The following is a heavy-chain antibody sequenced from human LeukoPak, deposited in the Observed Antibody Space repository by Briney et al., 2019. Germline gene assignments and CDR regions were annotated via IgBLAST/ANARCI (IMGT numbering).Heavy chain of an antibody. Sequence: ASVKVSCKASGYTFTSYGISWVRQAPGQGLEWMGWISAYNGNTNYAQKLQGRVTMTTDTSTSTAYMELRSLRSDDTAVYYCAREIVVVPAAKGRYNWFDPWGQGTLVTVSS. CDR2: ISAYNGNT. D-gene: IGHD2-2*01. CDR1: GYTFTSYG. J-gene: IGHJ5*02. V-gene: IGHV1-18*01. CDR3: AREIVVVPAAKGRYNWFDP.